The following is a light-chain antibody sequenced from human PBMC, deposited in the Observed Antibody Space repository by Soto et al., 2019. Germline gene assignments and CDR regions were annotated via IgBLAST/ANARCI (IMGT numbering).Light chain of an antibody. Sequence: EIVMTQSPATLSVSPGERATLSCRASQSISSNLAWYQQKPGQAPRLLISGASTRATGIPARFSGSGSGPDFTLTISSLQSEDFAVYYCQQFHDLPMTFGPGTKVDIK. J-gene: IGKJ3*01. CDR1: QSISSN. V-gene: IGKV3-15*01. CDR2: GAS. CDR3: QQFHDLPMT.